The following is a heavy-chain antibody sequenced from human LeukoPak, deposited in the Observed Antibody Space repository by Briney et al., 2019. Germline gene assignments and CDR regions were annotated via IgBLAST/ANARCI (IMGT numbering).Heavy chain of an antibody. CDR3: ARDRPTEYGDYASSAFDI. CDR2: IIPIFGTA. D-gene: IGHD4-17*01. Sequence: ASVKVSCKASGGTFSSYVISWVRQAPGQGLEWMGGIIPIFGTANYAQKIQGRVTITTDESTSTAYMELSSLRSEDTAVYYCARDRPTEYGDYASSAFDIWGQGTMVTVSS. V-gene: IGHV1-69*05. J-gene: IGHJ3*02. CDR1: GGTFSSYV.